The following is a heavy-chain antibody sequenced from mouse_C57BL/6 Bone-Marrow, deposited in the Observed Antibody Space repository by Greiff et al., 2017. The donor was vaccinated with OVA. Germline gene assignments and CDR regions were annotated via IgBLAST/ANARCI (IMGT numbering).Heavy chain of an antibody. CDR2: ISYDGSN. Sequence: EVQVVESGPGLVKPSQSLSLTCSVTGYSITSGYYWNWIRQFPGNKLEWMGYISYDGSNNYNPSLKNRISITRDTSKNQFFLKLNSVTTEDTATYYCAREEHYFDYWGQGTTLTVSS. J-gene: IGHJ2*01. CDR1: GYSITSGYY. CDR3: AREEHYFDY. V-gene: IGHV3-6*01.